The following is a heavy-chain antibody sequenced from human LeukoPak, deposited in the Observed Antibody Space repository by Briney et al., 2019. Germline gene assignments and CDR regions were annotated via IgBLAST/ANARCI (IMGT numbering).Heavy chain of an antibody. Sequence: GGSLRLSCAASGFTFSSYGMHWVRQAPGKGLELVAFIRYDGSNKYYADSVKGRFTISRDNSKNTLYLQMNSLRAEDTAVYYCAKDYYDSSGYQRSGYWGQGTLVTVSS. CDR1: GFTFSSYG. J-gene: IGHJ4*02. D-gene: IGHD3-22*01. CDR3: AKDYYDSSGYQRSGY. V-gene: IGHV3-30*02. CDR2: IRYDGSNK.